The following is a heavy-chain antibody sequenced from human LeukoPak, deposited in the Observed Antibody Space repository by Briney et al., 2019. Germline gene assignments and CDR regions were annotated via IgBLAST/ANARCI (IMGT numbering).Heavy chain of an antibody. CDR2: INHSGST. J-gene: IGHJ6*02. D-gene: IGHD6-13*01. V-gene: IGHV4-34*01. Sequence: SETLSLTCAVYGGSFSGYYWSWIRQPPGKGLEWIGEINHSGSTNYNPSLKSRVTISVDTSKNQFSLKLSSVTAADTAVYYCARAIAAAGYYYYGMDVWGQGTTVTVSS. CDR3: ARAIAAAGYYYYGMDV. CDR1: GGSFSGYY.